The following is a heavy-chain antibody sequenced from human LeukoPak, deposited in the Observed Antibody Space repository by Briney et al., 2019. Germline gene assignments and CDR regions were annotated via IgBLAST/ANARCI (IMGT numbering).Heavy chain of an antibody. J-gene: IGHJ4*02. CDR1: GYTFTSYD. V-gene: IGHV1-8*01. Sequence: ASVKVSCKASGYTFTSYDINWVRQATGQGLEWMGWMNPNSGNTCYAQKFQGRVTITRNTSISTAYMELSSLRSEDTAVYYCARGRRRYCSSTSCYVYWGQGTLVTVSS. CDR3: ARGRRRYCSSTSCYVY. D-gene: IGHD2-2*01. CDR2: MNPNSGNT.